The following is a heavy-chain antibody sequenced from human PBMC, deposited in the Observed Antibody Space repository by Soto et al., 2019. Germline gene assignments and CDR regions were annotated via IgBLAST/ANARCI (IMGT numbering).Heavy chain of an antibody. CDR2: IKQDGSEK. V-gene: IGHV3-7*01. D-gene: IGHD3-9*01. Sequence: PGGSLRLSCAASGVTFSSYWMSWVRQAPGKGLEWVANIKQDGSEKYYVDSVKGRFTISRDNAKNSLYLQMNSLRAEDTAVYYCASQNYDILTGYYLEGKWFDP. CDR3: ASQNYDILTGYYLEGKWFDP. J-gene: IGHJ5*02. CDR1: GVTFSSYW.